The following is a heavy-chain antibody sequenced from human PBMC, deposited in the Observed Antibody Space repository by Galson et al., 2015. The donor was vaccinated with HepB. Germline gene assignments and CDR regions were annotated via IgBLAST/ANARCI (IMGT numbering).Heavy chain of an antibody. CDR1: GFTFTNYA. CDR3: AKTHGTTSYGSIES. CDR2: ISGSADRT. V-gene: IGHV3-23*01. J-gene: IGHJ4*02. D-gene: IGHD1-1*01. Sequence: SLRLSCEASGFTFTNYAMSWVRQAPGEGLEWVSTISGSADRTYYAESVKGRFSISRDKSKNTLYLQMNSLRAEDTAIYYCAKTHGTTSYGSIESWGQGTLVTVSS.